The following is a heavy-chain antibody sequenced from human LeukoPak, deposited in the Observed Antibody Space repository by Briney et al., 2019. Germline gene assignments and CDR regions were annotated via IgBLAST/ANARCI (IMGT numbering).Heavy chain of an antibody. D-gene: IGHD3-9*01. J-gene: IGHJ5*02. CDR1: GGSFSGYY. CDR2: IHYSGST. Sequence: PSETLSLTCAVYGGSFSGYYWSWIRQPPGKGLEWIGTIHYSGSTYYNPSLKSRVTISVDTSKNQFSLKLSSLTAADTAVYYCARGIHLRYFAENWFDPWGQGTLVTVSS. V-gene: IGHV4-34*01. CDR3: ARGIHLRYFAENWFDP.